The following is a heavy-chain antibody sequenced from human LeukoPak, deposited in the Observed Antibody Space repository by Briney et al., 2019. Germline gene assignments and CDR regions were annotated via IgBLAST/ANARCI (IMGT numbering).Heavy chain of an antibody. V-gene: IGHV4-59*01. Sequence: PSETLSLTCTISGGSITNYYWSWIRQPPGKGLEWIGYIYYSGSTSYNPSLKSRVTISVDTSKNQFSLKLSSVTAADTAVYYCARGRYYDSSGPFDYWGQGTLVTVSS. CDR2: IYYSGST. CDR3: ARGRYYDSSGPFDY. CDR1: GGSITNYY. J-gene: IGHJ4*02. D-gene: IGHD3-22*01.